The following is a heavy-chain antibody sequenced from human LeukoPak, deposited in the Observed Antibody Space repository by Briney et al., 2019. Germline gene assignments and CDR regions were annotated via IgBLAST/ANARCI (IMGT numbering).Heavy chain of an antibody. CDR1: GFTFSSYS. V-gene: IGHV3-21*01. CDR2: ISSSSSYI. J-gene: IGHJ5*02. CDR3: ARDPDSSSWYYWFDP. D-gene: IGHD6-13*01. Sequence: GGSLRLSCAASGFTFSSYSMNWVRQAPGKGLEWVSSISSSSSYIYYADSVKGRFTISRDNAKNSLYLQMNSPRAEDTAVYYCARDPDSSSWYYWFDPWGQGTLVTVSS.